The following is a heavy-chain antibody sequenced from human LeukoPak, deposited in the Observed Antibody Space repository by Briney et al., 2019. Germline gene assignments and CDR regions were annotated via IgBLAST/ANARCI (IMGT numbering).Heavy chain of an antibody. D-gene: IGHD5-24*01. CDR1: GFTFSDYS. Sequence: GGSLRLSCAASGFTFSDYSMNWVRQAPGKGLEWISYTGIDSGNTNYADSVKGRFTISGDKAKNSLYLQMNSLRVEDTAVYYCARDYKYAFDNWGQGTLVTVSS. CDR3: ARDYKYAFDN. V-gene: IGHV3-48*01. J-gene: IGHJ4*02. CDR2: TGIDSGNT.